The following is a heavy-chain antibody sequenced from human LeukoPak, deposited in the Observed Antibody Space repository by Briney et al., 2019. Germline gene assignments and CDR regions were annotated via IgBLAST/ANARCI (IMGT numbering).Heavy chain of an antibody. J-gene: IGHJ4*02. D-gene: IGHD3-10*01. CDR2: IYTSGST. CDR3: ARHEGYYYGPGFDY. V-gene: IGHV4-61*02. Sequence: SQTLSLTCTVSGGSISSGSYYWSWIRQPAGKGLEWIGRIYTSGSTNYNPFLKSRVTISVDTSKNQFSLKLSSVTAADTAVYYCARHEGYYYGPGFDYWGQGTLVTVSS. CDR1: GGSISSGSYY.